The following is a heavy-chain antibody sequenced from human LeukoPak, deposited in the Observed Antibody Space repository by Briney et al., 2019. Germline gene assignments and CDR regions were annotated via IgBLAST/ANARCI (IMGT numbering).Heavy chain of an antibody. CDR2: ISSSGFTL. CDR1: GFTCSDYS. J-gene: IGHJ6*03. CDR3: ARGVPKTSYYYYYMDV. V-gene: IGHV3-48*01. D-gene: IGHD4-11*01. Sequence: GGSLRLSCVASGFTCSDYSMNWVRQAPGKGLEWVSYISSSGFTLNYADSVKGRFTISRDNAKNSLYLQMNSLRAEDTAEYYCARGVPKTSYYYYYMDVWGKGTTVTVSS.